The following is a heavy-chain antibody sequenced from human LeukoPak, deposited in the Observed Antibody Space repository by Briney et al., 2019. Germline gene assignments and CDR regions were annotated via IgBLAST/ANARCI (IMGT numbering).Heavy chain of an antibody. Sequence: GGSLRLSCAASGFTFSNAWMSWVRQAPGKGLEWVGRIKSKTDGGTTDYAAPVKGRFTISRDDSKNTLYLQMNSLKTEDTAVYYCTTGIDSDTFGGVIVTDYWGQGTLVTVSS. V-gene: IGHV3-15*01. D-gene: IGHD3-16*02. CDR3: TTGIDSDTFGGVIVTDY. CDR2: IKSKTDGGTT. J-gene: IGHJ4*02. CDR1: GFTFSNAW.